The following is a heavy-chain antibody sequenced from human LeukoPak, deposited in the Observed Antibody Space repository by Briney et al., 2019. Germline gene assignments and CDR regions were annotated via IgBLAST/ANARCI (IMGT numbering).Heavy chain of an antibody. CDR3: ARGPVVPAADSRMDV. J-gene: IGHJ6*02. CDR1: GYTFTGYY. Sequence: ASVKVSCKASGYTFTGYYMHWVRQVPGQGLEWMGWINPNSGGTNYAQKFQGRVTMTRDTSISTAYMELSRLRSDDTAVYYCARGPVVPAADSRMDVWGQGTTVTVSS. V-gene: IGHV1-2*02. D-gene: IGHD2-2*01. CDR2: INPNSGGT.